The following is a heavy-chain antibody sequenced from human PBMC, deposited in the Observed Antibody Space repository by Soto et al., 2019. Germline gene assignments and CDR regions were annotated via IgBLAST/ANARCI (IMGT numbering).Heavy chain of an antibody. CDR1: GFIFSKYS. J-gene: IGHJ4*02. Sequence: GGSLRLSCGASGFIFSKYSMNWVRQAPGKGLEWVSAISRSGGSPYYADSVRGRFTVSRDNSKHTLYLQMNSLRAEDTAVYYCARRLDYDILTGTIDYWGQGTLVTVSS. CDR3: ARRLDYDILTGTIDY. V-gene: IGHV3-23*01. CDR2: ISRSGGSP. D-gene: IGHD3-9*01.